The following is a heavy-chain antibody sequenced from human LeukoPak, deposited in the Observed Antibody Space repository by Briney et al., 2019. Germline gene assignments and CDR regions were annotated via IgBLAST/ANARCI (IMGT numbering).Heavy chain of an antibody. CDR2: VYSSGST. Sequence: SETLSLTCTVSGGFISGYYWNWIRQPAGKGMEWIGRVYSSGSTNYNPSLKSRVTMAVDTSKDQFSLNLSSTTAADTAVYYCARDDSTDDPFDYWGQGILVTVSA. CDR1: GGFISGYY. D-gene: IGHD2-21*02. V-gene: IGHV4-4*07. CDR3: ARDDSTDDPFDY. J-gene: IGHJ4*02.